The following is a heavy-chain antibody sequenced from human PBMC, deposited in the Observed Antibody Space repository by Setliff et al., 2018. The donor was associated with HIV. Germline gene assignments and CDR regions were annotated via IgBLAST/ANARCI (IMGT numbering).Heavy chain of an antibody. Sequence: SETLSLTCAVYGGSFSGYYWSWIRQSPGKELEWIGGINHSGSTNYNPSLKSRVAISLDTSKNQFSLKMTSVTPADTAVYFCARGRAALDGYNWGLPYYMDVWGKGTTVTVSS. CDR3: ARGRAALDGYNWGLPYYMDV. D-gene: IGHD1-1*01. J-gene: IGHJ6*03. CDR1: GGSFSGYY. V-gene: IGHV4-34*01. CDR2: INHSGST.